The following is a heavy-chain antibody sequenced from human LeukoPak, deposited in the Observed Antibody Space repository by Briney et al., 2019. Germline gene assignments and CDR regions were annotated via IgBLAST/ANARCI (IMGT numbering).Heavy chain of an antibody. V-gene: IGHV4-39*07. D-gene: IGHD4-11*01. CDR3: ARVTTTYYYYYGMDV. Sequence: PSETLSLTCTVSGGSISSSSYYWGWIRQPPGKGLEWIGSIYYSGSTYYNPSLKSRVTISVDTSKNQFSLKLSSVTAADTAVYYCARVTTTYYYYYGMDVWGQGTTVTVSS. CDR1: GGSISSSSYY. J-gene: IGHJ6*02. CDR2: IYYSGST.